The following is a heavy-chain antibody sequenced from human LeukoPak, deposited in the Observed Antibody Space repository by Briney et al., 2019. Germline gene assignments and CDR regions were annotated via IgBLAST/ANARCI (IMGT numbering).Heavy chain of an antibody. CDR1: GYTFTDYY. V-gene: IGHV1-2*02. CDR3: AREAMAVAGMYYYYYMDV. Sequence: ASVKVSCKASGYTFTDYYMHWVRQAPGQGLEWMGWINPNRGGTNYAQKSQGRVTMTRDTSISAAYMELSRLRYDDTAVYYCAREAMAVAGMYYYYYMDVWGKGTTVTVSS. CDR2: INPNRGGT. J-gene: IGHJ6*03. D-gene: IGHD6-19*01.